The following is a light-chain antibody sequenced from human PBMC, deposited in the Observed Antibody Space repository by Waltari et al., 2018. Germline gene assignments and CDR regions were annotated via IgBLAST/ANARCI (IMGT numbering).Light chain of an antibody. V-gene: IGLV1-51*01. J-gene: IGLJ3*02. Sequence: QSVLTQSPSVSAAPGQRVTISCSGSSSNIGNNYVSWYQQLPGTAPKLLIYDNNKRPSGIPDRCSGSKSGTSATLGITGLQTGDEADYYCGTWDSSLSAGVFGGGTKLTVL. CDR3: GTWDSSLSAGV. CDR1: SSNIGNNY. CDR2: DNN.